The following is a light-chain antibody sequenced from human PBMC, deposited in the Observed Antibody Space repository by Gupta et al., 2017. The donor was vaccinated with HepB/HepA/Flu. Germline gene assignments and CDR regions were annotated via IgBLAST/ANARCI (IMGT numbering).Light chain of an antibody. CDR1: QSVSSN. Sequence: DIVMTQSPATLSVSPGETATLSCRASQSVSSNLAWYQQKPGQAPRHLIYGASTRATGIPARFRASGCGTEFTLTISSLQSEDFAVYYCQQYNNWPGAFGQGTKVEIK. V-gene: IGKV3-15*01. CDR2: GAS. CDR3: QQYNNWPGA. J-gene: IGKJ1*01.